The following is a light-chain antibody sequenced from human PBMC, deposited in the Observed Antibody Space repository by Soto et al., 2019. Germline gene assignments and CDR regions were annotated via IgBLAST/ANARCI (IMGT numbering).Light chain of an antibody. Sequence: SSELTQPPSVSVAPGKTARITCGGNNIGSKSVHWYQQKPGQAPVLVIYYDSDRPSGIPERFSGSNSGNTATLTISRVEAGDEADYYCQVWDSSSDHARVFGGGTKVTVL. CDR1: NIGSKS. V-gene: IGLV3-21*04. CDR2: YDS. CDR3: QVWDSSSDHARV. J-gene: IGLJ2*01.